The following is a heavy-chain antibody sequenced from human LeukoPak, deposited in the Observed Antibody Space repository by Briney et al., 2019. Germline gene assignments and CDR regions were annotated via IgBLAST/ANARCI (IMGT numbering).Heavy chain of an antibody. D-gene: IGHD1-14*01. CDR1: GFTFSGHA. J-gene: IGHJ4*02. CDR3: LPELGAKNYFDY. V-gene: IGHV3-30*03. Sequence: PGGSLRLSCAASGFTFSGHAMHWVRQAPGKGLELLAYISHDGSYQYHVDSVKGRFTVSRDNSKNTLYLQMNSLSAEDSAAYYCLPELGAKNYFDYWGQGTLVTVSS. CDR2: ISHDGSYQ.